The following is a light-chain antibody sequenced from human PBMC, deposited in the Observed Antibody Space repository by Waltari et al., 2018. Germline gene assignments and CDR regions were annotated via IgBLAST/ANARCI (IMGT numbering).Light chain of an antibody. CDR2: GNY. V-gene: IGLV1-44*01. Sequence: QSVLTQPPSASGTPGQRVTISCSGSSSNIGSNSVNWYQQLPGTAPKLLIYGNYQRPSGVPDRVSGSKSGTSASLAISGLQSEDEAEYYCAAWDDSLNGVVFGGGTKLTV. J-gene: IGLJ2*01. CDR1: SSNIGSNS. CDR3: AAWDDSLNGVV.